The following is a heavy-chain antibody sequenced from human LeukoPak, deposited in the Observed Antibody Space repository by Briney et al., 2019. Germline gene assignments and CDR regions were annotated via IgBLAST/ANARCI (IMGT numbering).Heavy chain of an antibody. CDR3: TRDQTPYY. V-gene: IGHV3-49*03. Sequence: GGSLRLSCAASGFTISNNYIRWLRQAPGKGLEWVGFIRSQIYGGTPEYAASVKGRFTILRDDSEGVVYLEMNSLKTEDTAVYYCTRDQTPYYWGQGILVTVSS. J-gene: IGHJ4*02. CDR2: IRSQIYGGTP. CDR1: GFTISNNY.